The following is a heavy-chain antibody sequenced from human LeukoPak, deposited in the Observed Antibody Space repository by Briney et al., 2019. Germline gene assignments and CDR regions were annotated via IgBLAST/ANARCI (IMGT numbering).Heavy chain of an antibody. CDR2: IHYSGST. CDR3: ARTPERRGYSYGVDAFDF. V-gene: IGHV4-59*08. Sequence: PSETLSLTCPVSGGSISNSFWNWIRQPPAKGLEWIGFIHYSGSTNSNPALKSRVTMSLDTSKNHFSLQLRSVTAADTAVYYCARTPERRGYSYGVDAFDFWGPGTMVTVSS. J-gene: IGHJ3*01. CDR1: GGSISNSF. D-gene: IGHD5-18*01.